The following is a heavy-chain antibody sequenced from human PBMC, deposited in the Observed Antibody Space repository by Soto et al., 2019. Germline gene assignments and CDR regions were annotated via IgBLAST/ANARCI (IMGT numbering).Heavy chain of an antibody. Sequence: SVKVSCKASGGTFSSETITWVRQAPGQGXEWMGGIIPISDTANYAQNFRGRVTITADESTSTVYLELSSLRSEDTAVYYCATLVPAPIKLFPRLGWFDPWGQGTLVTVCS. V-gene: IGHV1-69*13. CDR1: GGTFSSET. J-gene: IGHJ5*02. D-gene: IGHD2-2*02. CDR3: ATLVPAPIKLFPRLGWFDP. CDR2: IIPISDTA.